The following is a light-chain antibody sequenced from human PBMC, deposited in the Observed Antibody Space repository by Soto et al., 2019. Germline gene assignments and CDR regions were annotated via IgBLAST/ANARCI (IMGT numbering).Light chain of an antibody. CDR1: QSVNIY. J-gene: IGKJ1*01. Sequence: EIVMTQSPATLSVSPGERATLSCRASQSVNIYLAWYQQKPGQAPRVIMYGASRRATGIPDRFSGGGSGTDFTLTISSLQPEDFATYYCQQSYSTSWTFGQGTKVDIK. CDR3: QQSYSTSWT. CDR2: GAS. V-gene: IGKV3D-15*01.